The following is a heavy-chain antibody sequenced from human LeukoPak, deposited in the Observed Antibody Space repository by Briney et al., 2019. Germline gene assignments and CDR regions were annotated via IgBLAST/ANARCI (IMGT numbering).Heavy chain of an antibody. V-gene: IGHV4-34*01. Sequence: SETLSLTCAVYGGSFSGYYWSWIRQPPGKGLEWIGEINHSGSTNYNPSLKSRVTISVDTSKNQFSLKLSSVTAADTAVYYCARGNYETYDSSGYFGYWGQGTLVTVSS. CDR3: ARGNYETYDSSGYFGY. CDR2: INHSGST. CDR1: GGSFSGYY. D-gene: IGHD3-22*01. J-gene: IGHJ4*02.